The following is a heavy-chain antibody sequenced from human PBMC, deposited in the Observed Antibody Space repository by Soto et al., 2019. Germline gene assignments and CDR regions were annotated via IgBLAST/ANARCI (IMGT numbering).Heavy chain of an antibody. Sequence: PGESLKISCKGSGYSFTSYWIGWVRQMPGKGLEWMGIIYPGDSDTRYSPSFQGQVTISADKSISTAYLQWSSLKASDTAMYYCARRTRSTYYDFWGYNAPDAFDIWGKGTMVTVS. J-gene: IGHJ3*02. V-gene: IGHV5-51*01. CDR3: ARRTRSTYYDFWGYNAPDAFDI. CDR2: IYPGDSDT. D-gene: IGHD3-3*01. CDR1: GYSFTSYW.